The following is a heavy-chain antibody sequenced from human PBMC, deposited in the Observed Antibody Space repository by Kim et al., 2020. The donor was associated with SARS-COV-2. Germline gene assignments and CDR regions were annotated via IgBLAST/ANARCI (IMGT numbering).Heavy chain of an antibody. V-gene: IGHV3-23*01. CDR2: ISGSGGST. J-gene: IGHJ4*02. CDR1: GFTFSSYA. D-gene: IGHD3-22*01. Sequence: GGSLRLSCAASGFTFSSYAMSWVRQAPGKGLEWVSAISGSGGSTYYADSGKGRFTISRDNSKNTLYLQMNSLRAEDTAVYYCAKGSMYYYDSSGYGAYWGQGTLVTVSS. CDR3: AKGSMYYYDSSGYGAY.